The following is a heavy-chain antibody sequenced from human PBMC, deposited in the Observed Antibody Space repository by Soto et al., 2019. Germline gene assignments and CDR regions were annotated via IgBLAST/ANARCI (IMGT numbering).Heavy chain of an antibody. V-gene: IGHV4-38-2*02. J-gene: IGHJ4*02. CDR2: IYHSGST. D-gene: IGHD1-20*01. Sequence: SETLSLTCTVSGYSISSGYYWGWIRQPPGKGLEWIGSIYHSGSTYYNPSLKSRVTISVDTSKNQFSLKLSSVTAADTAVYYCASRRYNWNYGYWGQGTLVTVSS. CDR3: ASRRYNWNYGY. CDR1: GYSISSGYY.